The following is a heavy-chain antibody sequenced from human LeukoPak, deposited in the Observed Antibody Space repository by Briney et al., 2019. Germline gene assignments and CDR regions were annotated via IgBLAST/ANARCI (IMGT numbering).Heavy chain of an antibody. J-gene: IGHJ6*03. V-gene: IGHV1-69*06. CDR2: IIPIFGTA. D-gene: IGHD2-2*01. CDR1: GGTFSSYA. CDR3: ARGLSCSSTSCYGGIMPVAVNYFYYYMDV. Sequence: SVKVSCKASGGTFSSYAISWVRQAPGQGLEWMGGIIPIFGTANYAQKFQGRVTITADKSTSTAYMELSSLRSEDTAVYYCARGLSCSSTSCYGGIMPVAVNYFYYYMDVWGKGTAVTVSS.